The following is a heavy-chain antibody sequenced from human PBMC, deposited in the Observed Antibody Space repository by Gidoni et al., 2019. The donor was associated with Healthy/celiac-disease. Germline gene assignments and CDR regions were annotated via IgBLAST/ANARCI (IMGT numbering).Heavy chain of an antibody. V-gene: IGHV1-46*01. J-gene: IGHJ6*02. Sequence: QVQLVQSGAEVKKPGASVKVSCKASGYTFTRYYMHWVRQAPGQGLEWMGIINPSGGSTSYAQKFQGRVTMTRDTSTSTVYMELSSLRSEDTAVYYCARANVVVPASNYGMDVWGQGTTVTVSS. CDR1: GYTFTRYY. CDR3: ARANVVVPASNYGMDV. CDR2: INPSGGST. D-gene: IGHD2-2*01.